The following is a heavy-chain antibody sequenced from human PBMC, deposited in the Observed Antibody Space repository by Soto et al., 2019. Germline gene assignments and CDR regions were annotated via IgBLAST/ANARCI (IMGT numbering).Heavy chain of an antibody. V-gene: IGHV3-30*18. CDR3: AKDRVGGTFYTPLAF. J-gene: IGHJ4*02. CDR2: ITYDGSFQ. Sequence: QVQLVESGGGVVQPGGSLRLSCQASGFNFDNYGMHWVRQAPGKGLEWVAVITYDGSFQYYADSVKGRFTISRDNSKNTLSLHLNTLKPEDTAVYHCAKDRVGGTFYTPLAFWGQGTLVTASS. CDR1: GFNFDNYG. D-gene: IGHD1-7*01.